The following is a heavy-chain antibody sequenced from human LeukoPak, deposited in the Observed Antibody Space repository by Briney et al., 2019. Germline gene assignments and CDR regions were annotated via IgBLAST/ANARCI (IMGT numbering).Heavy chain of an antibody. J-gene: IGHJ1*01. CDR3: ARVPLHDASGRYYPH. V-gene: IGHV1-3*04. Sequence: ASVMVSCKTSGYTFTNYGMHWVRQAPRQSLEWMGWINTGNGNTKSSQKFQDRVTLTRDTSASTAYMELNSLSSEDTAVYYCARVPLHDASGRYYPHWGQGTLVTVSS. D-gene: IGHD3-10*01. CDR1: GYTFTNYG. CDR2: INTGNGNT.